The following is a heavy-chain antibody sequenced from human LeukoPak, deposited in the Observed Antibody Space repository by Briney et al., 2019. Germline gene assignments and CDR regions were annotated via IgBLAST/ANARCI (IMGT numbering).Heavy chain of an antibody. CDR3: ARGPETAMVPRY. D-gene: IGHD5-18*01. V-gene: IGHV3-23*01. CDR1: GFTFSTYS. Sequence: GGSLRLSCTASGFTFSTYSMNWVRQAPGKGLEWVSAIGGSGSSTYYADSVKGRFTISRDNSKNTLYLQMSSLRVEDTAVYYCARGPETAMVPRYWGQGTLVTVSS. J-gene: IGHJ4*02. CDR2: IGGSGSST.